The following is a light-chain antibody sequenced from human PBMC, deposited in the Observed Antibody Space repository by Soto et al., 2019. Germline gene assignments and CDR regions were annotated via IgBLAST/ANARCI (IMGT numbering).Light chain of an antibody. J-gene: IGKJ2*01. Sequence: EIVLTQSPATLSLSPGERATLSCRASQSVSSYLAWYQQKPGQTPRLLIYDASNRATGIPARFSGSGSGTDFTVTISSLEAEDFAVYYCQQRSSWPRTFGQGTKLEIK. CDR3: QQRSSWPRT. V-gene: IGKV3-11*01. CDR1: QSVSSY. CDR2: DAS.